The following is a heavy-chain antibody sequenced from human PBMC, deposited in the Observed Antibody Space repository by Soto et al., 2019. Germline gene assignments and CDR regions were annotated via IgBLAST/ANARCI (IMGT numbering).Heavy chain of an antibody. CDR1: GFTFSSYG. CDR2: ISYDGSNK. D-gene: IGHD6-25*01. CDR3: AKLYHRNLRSGCDVDYGMDV. J-gene: IGHJ6*02. Sequence: QVQLVESGGGVVQPGRSLRLSCAASGFTFSSYGMHWVRQAPGKGLEWVAVISYDGSNKYYADSVKGRFTISRDNSKNTLYLQMNSLRAEDTAVYYCAKLYHRNLRSGCDVDYGMDVWGQGTTVTVSS. V-gene: IGHV3-30*18.